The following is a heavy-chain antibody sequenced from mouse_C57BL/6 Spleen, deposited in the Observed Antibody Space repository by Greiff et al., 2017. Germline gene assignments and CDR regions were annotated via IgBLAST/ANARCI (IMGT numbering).Heavy chain of an antibody. D-gene: IGHD2-4*01. J-gene: IGHJ2*01. CDR3: ARGRYDYDEKGYVDY. CDR1: GYTFTRYW. V-gene: IGHV1-55*01. Sequence: QVQLQQPGAELVKPGASVKMSCKASGYTFTRYWITWVKQRPGPGLEWIGDIYPGSGSTNYNEKFKSKATLTVDTSSSTAYMQLSSLTSADSAVYYCARGRYDYDEKGYVDYWGQGTTLTVSS. CDR2: IYPGSGST.